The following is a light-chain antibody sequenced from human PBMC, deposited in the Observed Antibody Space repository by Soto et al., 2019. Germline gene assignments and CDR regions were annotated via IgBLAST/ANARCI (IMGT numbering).Light chain of an antibody. CDR2: EVI. J-gene: IGLJ3*02. Sequence: QSALTQPASVSASPGQSITISCTGTSSDVGGYNFVSWYQLHPGKVPKLMIYEVIYRPSGVSNRFSGSKSGNTASLTISGLQSEDEADYYCSSYTNTNTWVFGGGTQLTVL. V-gene: IGLV2-14*01. CDR1: SSDVGGYNF. CDR3: SSYTNTNTWV.